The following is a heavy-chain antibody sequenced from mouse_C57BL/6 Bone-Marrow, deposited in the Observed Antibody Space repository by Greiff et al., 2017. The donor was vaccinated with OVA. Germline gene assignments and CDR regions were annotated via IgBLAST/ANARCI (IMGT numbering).Heavy chain of an antibody. CDR2: IRLKSDNYAT. V-gene: IGHV6-3*01. J-gene: IGHJ3*01. CDR3: TGELLRSAWFAY. Sequence: EVQGVESGGGLVQPGGSMKLSCVASGFTFSNYWMNWVRQSPEKGLEWVAQIRLKSDNYATHYAESVKGRFTISRDDSKSSVYLQMNNLRAEDTGIYYCTGELLRSAWFAYWGQGTLVTVSA. CDR1: GFTFSNYW. D-gene: IGHD1-1*01.